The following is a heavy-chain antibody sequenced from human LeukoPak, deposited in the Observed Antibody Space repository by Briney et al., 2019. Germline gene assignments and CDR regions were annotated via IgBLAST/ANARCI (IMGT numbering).Heavy chain of an antibody. V-gene: IGHV3-30*04. D-gene: IGHD3-10*01. CDR1: GFTFSSYA. J-gene: IGHJ4*02. Sequence: PGRSLRLSCAASGFTFSSYAMHWVRQAPGKGLEWVAVISYDGSNKYYADSVKGRFTISRDNSKNTLYLQMNSLRAEDTAVYYCARDGIRFGEPTLDYRGQGTLVTVSS. CDR2: ISYDGSNK. CDR3: ARDGIRFGEPTLDY.